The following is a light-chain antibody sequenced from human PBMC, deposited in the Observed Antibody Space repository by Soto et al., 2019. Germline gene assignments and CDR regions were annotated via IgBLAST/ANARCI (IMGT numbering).Light chain of an antibody. J-gene: IGKJ5*01. Sequence: EIVLTQSPANLSLSPGERATLSCRGSQSVRSHLVWYQQKPGQAPRLLIYEASNRATGIPARFSGSGSGTDFTLTISSLEPEDFAVYYCQQRSNFITFGQGTRLEIK. CDR2: EAS. V-gene: IGKV3-11*01. CDR3: QQRSNFIT. CDR1: QSVRSH.